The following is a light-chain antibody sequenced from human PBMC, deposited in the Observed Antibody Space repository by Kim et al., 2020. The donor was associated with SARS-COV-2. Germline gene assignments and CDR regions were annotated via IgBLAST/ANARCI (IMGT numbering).Light chain of an antibody. CDR2: DVA. V-gene: IGLV2-11*01. Sequence: QSALTQPRSVSGSPGQSVIISCTGTSSDVGAYKYVSWYQQHPGKAPKLIIYDVAERPSGVPDRFSGSKSGNTASLTISGLQAEDEADYYCSSYAGLSILTVFGGGTQLTVL. CDR1: SSDVGAYKY. CDR3: SSYAGLSILTV. J-gene: IGLJ2*01.